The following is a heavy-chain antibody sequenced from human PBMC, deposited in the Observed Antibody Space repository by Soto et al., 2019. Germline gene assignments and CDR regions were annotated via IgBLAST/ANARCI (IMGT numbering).Heavy chain of an antibody. CDR2: ISAHNGNT. CDR3: ARAVNVGYYYDSSGYYDDAFDI. CDR1: GYTFTSYG. Sequence: ASVKVSCKASGYTFTSYGISWVRQAPGQGLEWMGWISAHNGNTNYAQKLQVRVTMTTDTSTSTAYMELRSLRSDDTAVYYCARAVNVGYYYDSSGYYDDAFDIWGQGTMVTVSS. V-gene: IGHV1-18*01. J-gene: IGHJ3*02. D-gene: IGHD3-22*01.